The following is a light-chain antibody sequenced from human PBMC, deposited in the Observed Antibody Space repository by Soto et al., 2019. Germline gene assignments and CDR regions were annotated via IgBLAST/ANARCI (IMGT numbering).Light chain of an antibody. J-gene: IGKJ5*01. Sequence: DIQMTQSPSSLSASVGDRVTITCQAIQDIRNSLNWYQQKPGRAPKLLIYDASNVETGVPSRFSGTGAGTHFSFSISSLQPEDFATYYCQQYDYLVTFGQGTRVEIK. CDR2: DAS. V-gene: IGKV1-33*01. CDR1: QDIRNS. CDR3: QQYDYLVT.